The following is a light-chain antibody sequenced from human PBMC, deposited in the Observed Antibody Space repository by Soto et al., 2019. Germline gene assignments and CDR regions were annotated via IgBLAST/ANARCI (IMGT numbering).Light chain of an antibody. J-gene: IGKJ2*01. V-gene: IGKV1-5*03. CDR1: QSISSW. CDR3: QQYNGFPYT. CDR2: KAS. Sequence: DIQMTQSPSTLSASVGDRVTITCRASQSISSWLAWYQHKPGKAPKFLIYKASVLESGVPSRFSGSGSGTEFTLTISSLQPDDFATYYCQQYNGFPYTFGQGTKVEIE.